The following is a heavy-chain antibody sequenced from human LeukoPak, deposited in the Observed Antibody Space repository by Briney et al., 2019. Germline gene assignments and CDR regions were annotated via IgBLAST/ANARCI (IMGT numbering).Heavy chain of an antibody. CDR3: ARGPYGDHVPGAYPFDY. Sequence: GGSPRLSCAASGFTFSSYGMHWVRQAPGKGLEWVAVIWYDGSNKYYADSVKGRFTISRDNSKNTLYLQMNSLRAEDTAVYYCARGPYGDHVPGAYPFDYWGQGTLVTVSS. CDR1: GFTFSSYG. CDR2: IWYDGSNK. J-gene: IGHJ4*02. D-gene: IGHD4-17*01. V-gene: IGHV3-33*01.